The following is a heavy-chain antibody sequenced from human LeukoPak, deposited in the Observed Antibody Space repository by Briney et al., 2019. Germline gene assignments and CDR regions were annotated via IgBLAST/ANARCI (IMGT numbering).Heavy chain of an antibody. J-gene: IGHJ4*02. CDR1: GGTFSSYA. V-gene: IGHV1-69*06. CDR2: IIPIFGTA. Sequence: SVKVSCKASGGTFSSYAISWVRQAPGQGLEWMGRIIPIFGTANYAQKFQGRVTITADKSTSTAYMELSSLRSEDTAVYYCAWGPYYYDSSGYFPFDYWGQGTLVTVSS. D-gene: IGHD3-22*01. CDR3: AWGPYYYDSSGYFPFDY.